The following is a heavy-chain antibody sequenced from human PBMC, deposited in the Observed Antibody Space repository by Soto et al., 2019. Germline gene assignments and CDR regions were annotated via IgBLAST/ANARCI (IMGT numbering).Heavy chain of an antibody. D-gene: IGHD2-2*01. J-gene: IGHJ5*02. V-gene: IGHV3-30*18. CDR3: AKDRVIQLLPIWPDP. CDR2: VSSDGNNK. Sequence: QEHLVGSGGGVVQAGTSLRLSCAASGFRFNNYGMHWVRQAPGKGLEWVAFVSSDGNNKYYADSVKGRFTISSDNSKSTMFLQVDSLRVDDTAIYYCAKDRVIQLLPIWPDPWGQGTLVTVSS. CDR1: GFRFNNYG.